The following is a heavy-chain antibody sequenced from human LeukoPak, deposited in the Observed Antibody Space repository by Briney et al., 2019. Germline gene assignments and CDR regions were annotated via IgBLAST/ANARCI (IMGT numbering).Heavy chain of an antibody. Sequence: QPGGSLRLSCAASGFTFSSYEMNWVRQAPGKGLEWVSYISSSGSTIYYADSVKGRFTISRDNAKNSLYLQMTSLRAEDTAVYYCAKAGNIRFDYWGQGTLVTVSS. V-gene: IGHV3-48*03. CDR2: ISSSGSTI. CDR3: AKAGNIRFDY. J-gene: IGHJ4*02. D-gene: IGHD1/OR15-1a*01. CDR1: GFTFSSYE.